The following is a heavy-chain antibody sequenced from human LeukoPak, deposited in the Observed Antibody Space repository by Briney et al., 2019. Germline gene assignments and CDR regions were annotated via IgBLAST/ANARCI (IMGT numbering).Heavy chain of an antibody. CDR2: IYYSGST. J-gene: IGHJ4*02. Sequence: SQTLSLTCNVSGGSISSGDKYWGWIRQPPGKGLEWIGYIYYSGSTYYNPSLKSRLTISVDPSENQFSLHLTSVTAPDPALYFCATVTRWAGLDFWREGTLVTVST. D-gene: IGHD2-21*02. CDR1: GGSISSGDKY. V-gene: IGHV4-30-4*01. CDR3: ATVTRWAGLDF.